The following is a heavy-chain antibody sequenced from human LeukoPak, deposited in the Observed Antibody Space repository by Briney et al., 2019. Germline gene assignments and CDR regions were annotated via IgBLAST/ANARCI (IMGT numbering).Heavy chain of an antibody. Sequence: GGSLRLSCAASGFTFDDYGMSWVRQAPGKGLEWVSGINWNGGSTGYADSVKGRFTISRDNAKNSLYLQMNSLRAEDKALYYCARRIAAYYYMDVWGKGTTVTVSS. J-gene: IGHJ6*03. V-gene: IGHV3-20*04. CDR3: ARRIAAYYYMDV. CDR1: GFTFDDYG. D-gene: IGHD2-15*01. CDR2: INWNGGST.